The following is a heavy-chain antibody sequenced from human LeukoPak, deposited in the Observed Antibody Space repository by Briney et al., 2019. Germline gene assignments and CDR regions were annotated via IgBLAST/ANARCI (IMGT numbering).Heavy chain of an antibody. V-gene: IGHV1-46*01. CDR1: GYTFTSYY. J-gene: IGHJ4*02. CDR3: ARGQKYRNGYTVTESGSGYFAY. Sequence: ASVKVSCKASGYTFTSYYMHWVRQAPGQGLEWMGIINPSGGSTSYAQKFQGRVTMTRDMSTSTVYMELSSLRSEDTAVYYCARGQKYRNGYTVTESGSGYFAYWGQGTLVTVSS. D-gene: IGHD5-18*01. CDR2: INPSGGST.